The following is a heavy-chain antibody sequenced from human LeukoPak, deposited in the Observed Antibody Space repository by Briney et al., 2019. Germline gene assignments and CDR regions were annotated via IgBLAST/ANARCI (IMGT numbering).Heavy chain of an antibody. J-gene: IGHJ6*04. CDR1: GGTFGRYA. CDR2: IIPIFGTA. D-gene: IGHD3-9*01. CDR3: ARGPYYDILTGWNGMDV. V-gene: IGHV1-69*06. Sequence: ASVKVSCMASGGTFGRYAISWVRQAPGQGLEWMGGIIPIFGTANYAQKLQGRVTITADKSTSTACMELSSLRAEDPAVYYCARGPYYDILTGWNGMDVWGKGTAVTVSS.